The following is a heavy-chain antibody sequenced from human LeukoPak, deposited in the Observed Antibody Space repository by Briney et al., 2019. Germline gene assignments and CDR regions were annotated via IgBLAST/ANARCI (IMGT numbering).Heavy chain of an antibody. Sequence: GASVKVSCKASGYTFTGYYMHWVRQAPGQGLEWMGWINPNSGGTNYAQKFQGRVTMTRDTSISTAYMELSRLRSDDTAVYYCARTLGYYDSSGPPQADYWGQGSLVTVSS. J-gene: IGHJ4*02. D-gene: IGHD3-22*01. V-gene: IGHV1-2*02. CDR1: GYTFTGYY. CDR3: ARTLGYYDSSGPPQADY. CDR2: INPNSGGT.